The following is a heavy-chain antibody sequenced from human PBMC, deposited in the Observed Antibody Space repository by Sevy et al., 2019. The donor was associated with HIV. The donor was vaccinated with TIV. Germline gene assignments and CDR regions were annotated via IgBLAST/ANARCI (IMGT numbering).Heavy chain of an antibody. J-gene: IGHJ4*02. CDR3: ARDQLGSIDY. Sequence: GGSLRLSCAVSGFTFSTYAMHWVRQAPGKGLECVAIVSYDGSEINYADSVKGRFTISRDNSRNTLYLQMNSLRTEDTALYYCARDQLGSIDYWGQGTLVTVFS. D-gene: IGHD7-27*01. CDR2: VSYDGSEI. V-gene: IGHV3-30-3*01. CDR1: GFTFSTYA.